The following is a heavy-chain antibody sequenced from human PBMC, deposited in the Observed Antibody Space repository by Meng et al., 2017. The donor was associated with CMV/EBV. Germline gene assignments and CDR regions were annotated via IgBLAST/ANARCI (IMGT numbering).Heavy chain of an antibody. CDR2: ISSSSSTI. D-gene: IGHD1-26*01. CDR3: ARDGEVGATLYYYYGMDV. Sequence: GESLKISCAASGFTFGSYSMNWVRQAPGKGLEWVSYISSSSSTIYYADSVKGRFTISRDNAKNSLYLQMNSLRAEDTAVYYCARDGEVGATLYYYYGMDVWGQGTTVTVSS. J-gene: IGHJ6*02. V-gene: IGHV3-48*04. CDR1: GFTFGSYS.